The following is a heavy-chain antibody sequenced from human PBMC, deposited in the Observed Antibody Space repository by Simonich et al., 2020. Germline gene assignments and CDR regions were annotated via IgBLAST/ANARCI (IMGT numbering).Heavy chain of an antibody. V-gene: IGHV4-34*01. CDR1: GGSFSGYY. Sequence: QVQLQQWGAGLLKPSETLSLTCAVYGGSFSGYYWSWIHQPPGKGLEWIGEINHSGSTNSTPSLKSRVTISVDTSKNQFSLKLSSVTAADTAVYYCARGKGWKNAFDIWGQGTMVTVSS. J-gene: IGHJ3*02. CDR3: ARGKGWKNAFDI. CDR2: INHSGST. D-gene: IGHD1-1*01.